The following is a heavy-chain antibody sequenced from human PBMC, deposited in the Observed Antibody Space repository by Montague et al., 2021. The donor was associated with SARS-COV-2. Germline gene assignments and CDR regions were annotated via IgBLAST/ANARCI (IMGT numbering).Heavy chain of an antibody. D-gene: IGHD4-17*01. J-gene: IGHJ5*02. Sequence: CAISGDSVCSNTAAWNWIRQSPSGGLEWLGRTYYRSKWTNDYATSVKSRISIDPDTSKNQFFLQLSSVTPEDTGVYYCVRDTGSAQACFDAWGQGTLVTVSS. CDR2: TYYRSKWTN. V-gene: IGHV6-1*01. CDR1: GDSVCSNTAA. CDR3: VRDTGSAQACFDA.